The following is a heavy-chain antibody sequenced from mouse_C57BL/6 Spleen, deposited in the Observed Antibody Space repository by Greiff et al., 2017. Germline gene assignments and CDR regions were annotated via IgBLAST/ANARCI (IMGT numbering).Heavy chain of an antibody. Sequence: QVHVKQPGAELVKPGASVTMSCKASGYTFTSYWITWVKQRPGQGLEWIGDIYPGSGSTNYNEKFKSKATLTVDTSSSTAYMQLSSLTSEDSAVYYCARSHVYWGQGTTLTVSS. J-gene: IGHJ2*01. CDR2: IYPGSGST. CDR1: GYTFTSYW. CDR3: ARSHVY. V-gene: IGHV1-55*01.